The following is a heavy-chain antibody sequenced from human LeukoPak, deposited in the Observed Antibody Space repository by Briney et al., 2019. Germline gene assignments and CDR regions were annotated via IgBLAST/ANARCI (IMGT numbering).Heavy chain of an antibody. D-gene: IGHD3-22*01. CDR2: ISTSGST. V-gene: IGHV4-4*07. CDR3: ARESMIAGSQH. CDR1: GGSISSYS. Sequence: SETLPLTCSVSGGSISSYSWSWIRLPAGKGLEWIGRISTSGSTDYNPSLKSRLTMSLDTSTNHFSLKLNSVTAADTAVYYCARESMIAGSQHWGQGTLVTVSS. J-gene: IGHJ1*01.